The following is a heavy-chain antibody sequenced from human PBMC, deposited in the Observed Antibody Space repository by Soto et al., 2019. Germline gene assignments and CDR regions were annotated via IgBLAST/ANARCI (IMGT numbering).Heavy chain of an antibody. CDR3: ATGSFTSTGGRIGYHYNAMDV. CDR1: GGTFSSHS. CDR2: ITPIFGPA. J-gene: IGHJ6*02. Sequence: ASVKVSCKSSGGTFSSHSINWVRQAPGQGLEWMGGITPIFGPANFAKKFQGRVTITADESTTTAYMELSSLTSEDTAVYYCATGSFTSTGGRIGYHYNAMDVWGQGTTVTVSS. V-gene: IGHV1-69*13. D-gene: IGHD1-1*01.